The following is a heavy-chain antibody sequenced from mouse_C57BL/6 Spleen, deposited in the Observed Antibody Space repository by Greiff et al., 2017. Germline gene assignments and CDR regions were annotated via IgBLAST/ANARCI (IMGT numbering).Heavy chain of an antibody. CDR2: INPNNGGT. V-gene: IGHV1-26*01. CDR1: GYTFTDYY. CDR3: ARRGSRYAMDY. D-gene: IGHD1-3*01. Sequence: VQLQQSGPELVKPGASVKISCKASGYTFTDYYMNWVKQSHGKSLEWIGDINPNNGGTSYNQKFKGKATLTVDKSSSTAYMELRSLTSEDSAVYYCARRGSRYAMDYWGQGTSVTVSS. J-gene: IGHJ4*01.